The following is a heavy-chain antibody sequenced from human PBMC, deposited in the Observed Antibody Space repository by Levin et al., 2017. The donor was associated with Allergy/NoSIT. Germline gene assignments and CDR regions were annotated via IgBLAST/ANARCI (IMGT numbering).Heavy chain of an antibody. Sequence: PQTLSLTCTVSGGSISSGDYYWSWIRQPPGKGLEWIGYIYYSGSTYYNPSLKSRVTISVDTSKNQFSLKLSSVTAADTAVYYCARSDLWYNYFDYWGQGTLVTVSS. CDR3: ARSDLWYNYFDY. V-gene: IGHV4-30-4*01. CDR1: GGSISSGDYY. D-gene: IGHD1-14*01. CDR2: IYYSGST. J-gene: IGHJ4*02.